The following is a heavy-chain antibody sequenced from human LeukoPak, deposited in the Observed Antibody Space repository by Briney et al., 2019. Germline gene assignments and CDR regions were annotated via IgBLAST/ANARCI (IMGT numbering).Heavy chain of an antibody. CDR3: ARIYYYDSSGYLSALDY. J-gene: IGHJ4*02. Sequence: GESLKISCKGSGYSFNRYWIGWVRQMPGKGLQWMGIIYPGDSDTRFSPSFQGQVTISADKSITTAYLQWSSLKASDTAMYYCARIYYYDSSGYLSALDYWGQGTLVTVSS. V-gene: IGHV5-51*01. D-gene: IGHD3-22*01. CDR1: GYSFNRYW. CDR2: IYPGDSDT.